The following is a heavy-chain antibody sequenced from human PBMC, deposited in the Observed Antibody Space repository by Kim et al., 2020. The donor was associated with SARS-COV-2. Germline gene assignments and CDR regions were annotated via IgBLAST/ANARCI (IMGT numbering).Heavy chain of an antibody. D-gene: IGHD3-22*01. CDR1: GGSFSGYY. Sequence: SETLSLTCAVYGGSFSGYYWSWIRQPPGKGLEWIGEINHSGSTNYNPSLKSRVTISVDTSKNQFSLKLSSVTAADTAVYYCACSAYDSSGYPFDYWGQGTLVTVSS. CDR3: ACSAYDSSGYPFDY. CDR2: INHSGST. J-gene: IGHJ4*02. V-gene: IGHV4-34*01.